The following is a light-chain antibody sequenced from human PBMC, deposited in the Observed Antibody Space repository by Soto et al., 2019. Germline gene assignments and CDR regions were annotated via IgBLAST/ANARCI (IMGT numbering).Light chain of an antibody. J-gene: IGKJ5*01. V-gene: IGKV1-33*01. CDR1: QSISTY. CDR2: GAS. CDR3: QQYGTSRSIT. Sequence: IEMTQSPSSLSASVGDRVTITCRARQSISTYLNWYQKKPGKAPKSLIYGASTLQSGVPSRFSGSGSGTDFTFTISSLQPEDIATYYCQQYGTSRSITFGQGTRLEIK.